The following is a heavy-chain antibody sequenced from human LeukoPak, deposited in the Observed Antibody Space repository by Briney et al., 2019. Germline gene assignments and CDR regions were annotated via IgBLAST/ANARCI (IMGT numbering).Heavy chain of an antibody. J-gene: IGHJ4*02. D-gene: IGHD6-13*01. CDR2: ISGSGVIT. V-gene: IGHV3-23*01. CDR3: AKEGYSSTWNADFDY. Sequence: GGSLRLSCAASRFTFSSYAMSWVRQAPGKGLEWVSAISGSGVITYYADSVKGRFTMSRDNSKNTLYLQMNSLRAEDTAVYYRAKEGYSSTWNADFDYWGQGTLVIVSS. CDR1: RFTFSSYA.